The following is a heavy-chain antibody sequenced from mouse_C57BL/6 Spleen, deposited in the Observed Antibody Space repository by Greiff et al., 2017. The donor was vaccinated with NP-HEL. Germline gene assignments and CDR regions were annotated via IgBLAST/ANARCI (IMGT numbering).Heavy chain of an antibody. D-gene: IGHD2-4*01. J-gene: IGHJ4*01. CDR2: IHPNSGST. CDR3: ARREGITTGYYYAMDY. V-gene: IGHV1-64*01. Sequence: VQLQQPGAELVKPGASVKLSCKASGYTFTSYWMHWVKQRPGQGLEWIGMIHPNSGSTNYNEKFKSKATLTVDKSSSTAYMQLSSLTSEDSAVYYCARREGITTGYYYAMDYWGQGTSVTVSS. CDR1: GYTFTSYW.